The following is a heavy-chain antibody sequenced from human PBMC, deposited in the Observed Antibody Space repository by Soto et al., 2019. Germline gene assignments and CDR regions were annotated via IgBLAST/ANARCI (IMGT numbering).Heavy chain of an antibody. D-gene: IGHD2-2*01. Sequence: PGESLKISCQASGYSFSSYWIAWVRQVPGKGLEWMGIIYPGDSDTRYSPSFQGQVTISADKSISTAYLQWSSLAASDTAIYHCARQGKYCSSPSCYADYWGQGTLVTVSS. V-gene: IGHV5-51*01. CDR2: IYPGDSDT. J-gene: IGHJ4*02. CDR1: GYSFSSYW. CDR3: ARQGKYCSSPSCYADY.